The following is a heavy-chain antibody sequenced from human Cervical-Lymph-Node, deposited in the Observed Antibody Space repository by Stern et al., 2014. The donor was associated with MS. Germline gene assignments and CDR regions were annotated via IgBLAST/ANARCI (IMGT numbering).Heavy chain of an antibody. CDR1: GGSISSGGYY. D-gene: IGHD3-22*01. CDR2: IDYSGST. CDR3: ARDNGGDYDSSGRYFDL. V-gene: IGHV4-31*03. J-gene: IGHJ2*01. Sequence: QVQLQESGPGLVKPSQTLSLTCTVSGGSISSGGYYWSWIRPHPGKGREGFGDIDYSGSTYYNPSLNIRVTISVDTSKNQFSLKLSSVTAADTAVYYCARDNGGDYDSSGRYFDLWGRGTLVTVSS.